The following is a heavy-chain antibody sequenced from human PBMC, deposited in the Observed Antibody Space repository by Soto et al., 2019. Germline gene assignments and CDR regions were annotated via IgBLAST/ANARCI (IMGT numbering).Heavy chain of an antibody. J-gene: IGHJ5*02. Sequence: ASVKVSCKASGYTFTSYGISWVRQAPGQGLEWMGWISAYNGNTNYAQKLQGRVTMTTDTSTSTAYMELRSLRSDDTAVYYCARVKAVAGMVPTNNWFDPWGQGTLVTAPQ. V-gene: IGHV1-18*04. D-gene: IGHD6-19*01. CDR1: GYTFTSYG. CDR3: ARVKAVAGMVPTNNWFDP. CDR2: ISAYNGNT.